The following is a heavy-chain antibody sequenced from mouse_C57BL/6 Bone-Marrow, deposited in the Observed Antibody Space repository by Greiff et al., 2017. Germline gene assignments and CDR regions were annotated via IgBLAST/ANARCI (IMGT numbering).Heavy chain of an antibody. Sequence: VQLQQSGAELARPGASVKMSCKASGYTFTSYTMHWVKQRPGQGLEWIGYINPSSGYTKYNQKFKDKATLTADKSSSTAYMQLSSLSSEDSAVYYCARKGYDGSIDYWGQGTTLTVSS. CDR3: ARKGYDGSIDY. J-gene: IGHJ2*01. V-gene: IGHV1-4*01. CDR2: INPSSGYT. CDR1: GYTFTSYT. D-gene: IGHD1-1*01.